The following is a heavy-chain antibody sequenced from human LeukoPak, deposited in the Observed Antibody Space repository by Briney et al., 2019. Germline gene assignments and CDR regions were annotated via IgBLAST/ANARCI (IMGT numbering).Heavy chain of an antibody. Sequence: GGSLRLSCAASGFTFSNYGMHWVRQAPGKGLEWVSVIYSGGNTYYADSVKGRFTISRDNSKNTLYLQMNSLRAEDTAVYYCAKDTYSTSPYYFDYWGQGTLVTVSS. CDR1: GFTFSNYG. J-gene: IGHJ4*02. D-gene: IGHD1-26*01. V-gene: IGHV3-NL1*01. CDR2: IYSGGNT. CDR3: AKDTYSTSPYYFDY.